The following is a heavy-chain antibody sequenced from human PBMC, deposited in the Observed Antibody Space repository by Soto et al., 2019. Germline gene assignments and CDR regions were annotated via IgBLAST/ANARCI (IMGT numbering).Heavy chain of an antibody. CDR3: ARDHVNRGYVNLADY. CDR1: GGTFSSYT. J-gene: IGHJ4*02. CDR2: IIPILGIA. Sequence: ASVKVSCKASGGTFSSYTISWVRQAPGQGLEWMGRIIPILGIANYTQKFQGRVTITADKSTSTAYMELSSLRSEDTAVYYCARDHVNRGYVNLADYWGQGTLVTVSS. D-gene: IGHD5-12*01. V-gene: IGHV1-69*04.